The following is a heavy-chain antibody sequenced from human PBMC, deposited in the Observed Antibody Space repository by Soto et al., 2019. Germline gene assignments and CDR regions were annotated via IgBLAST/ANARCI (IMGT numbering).Heavy chain of an antibody. D-gene: IGHD3-9*01. V-gene: IGHV3-21*04. CDR3: ARDWGLVSIN. CDR2: ISSSSSYI. CDR1: GFTFSSYS. J-gene: IGHJ4*02. Sequence: GGSLILSCEASGFTFSSYSMTWVRQAPGKGLEWVSSISSSSSYIYYADSVKGRFTISRDNAKNSLYLQMNSLRAEDTAVYYCARDWGLVSINWGQGTLVTVS.